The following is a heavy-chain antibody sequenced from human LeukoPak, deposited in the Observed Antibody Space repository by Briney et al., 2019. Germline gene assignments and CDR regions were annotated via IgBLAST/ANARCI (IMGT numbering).Heavy chain of an antibody. V-gene: IGHV1-2*04. CDR3: ARENDTAMASPLDY. D-gene: IGHD5-18*01. CDR1: GYTFTGYY. Sequence: ASVKVSCKASGYTFTGYYMHWVRQAPGQGLEWMGWINPNSGGTNYVQKFQGWVTMTRDTSISAAYMELSRLRSDDTAVYYCARENDTAMASPLDYWGQGTLVTVSS. CDR2: INPNSGGT. J-gene: IGHJ4*02.